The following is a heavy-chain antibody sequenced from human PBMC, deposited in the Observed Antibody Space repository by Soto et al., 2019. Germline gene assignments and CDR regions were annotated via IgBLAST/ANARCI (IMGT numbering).Heavy chain of an antibody. J-gene: IGHJ6*02. V-gene: IGHV1-69*12. CDR3: ARSDAYCGGDCYSLAAEPKNYYYYGMDV. D-gene: IGHD2-21*02. Sequence: QVQLVQSGAEVKKPGSSVKVSCKASGGTFSSYAISWVRQAPGQGLEWMGGIIPIFGTANYAQKFQGRVTITADESTSTAYMELSSLRSEDTAVYYCARSDAYCGGDCYSLAAEPKNYYYYGMDVWGQGTTVTVSS. CDR2: IIPIFGTA. CDR1: GGTFSSYA.